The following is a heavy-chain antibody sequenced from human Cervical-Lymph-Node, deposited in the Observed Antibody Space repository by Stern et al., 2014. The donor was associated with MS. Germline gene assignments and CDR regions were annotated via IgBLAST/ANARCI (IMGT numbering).Heavy chain of an antibody. D-gene: IGHD6-13*01. CDR3: ARGISSSRYAYGMDV. V-gene: IGHV4-59*01. CDR2: FYNSGNT. CDR1: GGSISSAY. Sequence: QVQLQESGPGLVKPSETLSLTCSVSGGSISSAYWNWIRQPPGKGLEWIGFFYNSGNTKYNPSLSSRVTISIDTSKNQLFLKVTSVTAADTAVYYCARGISSSRYAYGMDVWGQGTTVTVSS. J-gene: IGHJ6*02.